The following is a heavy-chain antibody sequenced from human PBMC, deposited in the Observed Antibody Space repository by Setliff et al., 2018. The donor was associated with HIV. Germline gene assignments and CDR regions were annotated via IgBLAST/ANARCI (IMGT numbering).Heavy chain of an antibody. CDR3: AREVRVVLPAAASGNYYYYYMDV. D-gene: IGHD2-2*01. CDR1: GGSISSYY. CDR2: IYSSGST. J-gene: IGHJ6*03. Sequence: SETLSLTCTVSGGSISSYYGSWIRQSAGKGLEWIGRIYSSGSTNYNPSLKSRVTMAVDTSKNQFSLRLSSVTAADTAVYYCAREVRVVLPAAASGNYYYYYMDVWGKGTTVTVSS. V-gene: IGHV4-4*07.